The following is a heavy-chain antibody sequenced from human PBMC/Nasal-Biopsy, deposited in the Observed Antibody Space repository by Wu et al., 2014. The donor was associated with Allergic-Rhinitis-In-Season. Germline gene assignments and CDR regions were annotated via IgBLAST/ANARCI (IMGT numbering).Heavy chain of an antibody. Sequence: SIYYSGSTYYNPSLKSRVTISVDTSKNQFSLKLSSVTAADTAVYYCARRPTIPAGRPTFDYWGQGTLGHRLL. CDR3: ARRPTIPAGRPTFDY. D-gene: IGHD2-2*01. V-gene: IGHV4-39*01. J-gene: IGHJ4*02. CDR2: IYYSGST.